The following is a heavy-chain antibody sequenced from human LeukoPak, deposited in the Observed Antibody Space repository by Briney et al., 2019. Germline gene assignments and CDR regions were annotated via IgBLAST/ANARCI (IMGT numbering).Heavy chain of an antibody. CDR3: ARHWGFSGSYFYYFDY. CDR1: GGSISSSSYY. CDR2: IYYSGST. Sequence: SETLSLTCTVSGGSISSSSYYWGWIRQPPGKGLEWIGSIYYSGSTYQNPSLKSRVTISADTSKNQFSLRLTSVTAADTAVYYCARHWGFSGSYFYYFDYWGQGTLVTVSS. D-gene: IGHD1-26*01. V-gene: IGHV4-39*01. J-gene: IGHJ4*02.